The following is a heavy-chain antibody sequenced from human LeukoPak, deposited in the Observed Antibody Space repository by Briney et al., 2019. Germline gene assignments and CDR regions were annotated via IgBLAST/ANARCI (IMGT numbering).Heavy chain of an antibody. J-gene: IGHJ4*02. Sequence: ASVKVSCKASGYTFTGYYMHWVRQAPGQGLKWMGWINPNSGGTNYAQKFQGRVTMTRDTSISTAYMELSRLRSDDTAVYYCARKTESRYDFWSGLYYFDYWGQGTLVTVSS. CDR3: ARKTESRYDFWSGLYYFDY. V-gene: IGHV1-2*02. CDR2: INPNSGGT. D-gene: IGHD3-3*01. CDR1: GYTFTGYY.